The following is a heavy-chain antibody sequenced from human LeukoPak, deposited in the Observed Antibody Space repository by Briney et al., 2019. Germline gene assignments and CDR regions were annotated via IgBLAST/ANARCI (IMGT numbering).Heavy chain of an antibody. V-gene: IGHV4-39*07. Sequence: SETLSLTCTVSGGSISSSSYYWGWIRQPPGKGLEWIGNVYYSGTTNYNPSLKSRVTISVDTSKNQFSLKLSSVTAADTAVYYCARFRRYSSSSGFDYWGQGTLVTVSS. D-gene: IGHD6-6*01. CDR3: ARFRRYSSSSGFDY. J-gene: IGHJ4*02. CDR1: GGSISSSSYY. CDR2: VYYSGTT.